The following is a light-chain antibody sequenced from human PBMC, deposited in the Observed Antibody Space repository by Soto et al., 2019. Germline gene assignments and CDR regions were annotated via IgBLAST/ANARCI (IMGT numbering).Light chain of an antibody. V-gene: IGLV2-8*01. CDR1: SSDVGGYNY. CDR3: SSYAGSNNFGL. CDR2: EVS. Sequence: QSVLTQPPSASGSPGQSVTISCTGTSSDVGGYNYVSWYQQHPGKAPKLMIYEVSKRPSGVPDRFSGSKSGNTASLTVSGLQAEDESDYYCSSYAGSNNFGLFGTGPKVTGL. J-gene: IGLJ1*01.